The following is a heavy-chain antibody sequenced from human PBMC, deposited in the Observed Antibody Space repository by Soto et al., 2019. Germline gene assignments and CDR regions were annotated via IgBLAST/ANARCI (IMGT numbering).Heavy chain of an antibody. Sequence: ASVKVSCKASGGTFSSYAISWVRQAPGQGLEWMGRIIPILGIANYAQKFQGRVTITADKSTSTAYMELSSLRSEDTAVYYCASTSGSLGFGEFYFDYWGQGTLVTVSS. J-gene: IGHJ4*02. CDR2: IIPILGIA. CDR3: ASTSGSLGFGEFYFDY. CDR1: GGTFSSYA. V-gene: IGHV1-69*04. D-gene: IGHD3-10*01.